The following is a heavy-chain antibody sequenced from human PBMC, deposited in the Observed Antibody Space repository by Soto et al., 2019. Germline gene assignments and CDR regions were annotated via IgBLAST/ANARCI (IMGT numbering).Heavy chain of an antibody. CDR2: IWYDGSNK. V-gene: IGHV3-33*01. Sequence: PGGSLRLSCAASGFTFSSYGMHWVRQAPGKGLEWVAVIWYDGSNKYYADSVKGRFTISRDNSKNTLYLQMNSLRAEDTAVYYCASEYSSSWYGDYWGQGTLVTVSS. J-gene: IGHJ4*02. CDR1: GFTFSSYG. CDR3: ASEYSSSWYGDY. D-gene: IGHD6-13*01.